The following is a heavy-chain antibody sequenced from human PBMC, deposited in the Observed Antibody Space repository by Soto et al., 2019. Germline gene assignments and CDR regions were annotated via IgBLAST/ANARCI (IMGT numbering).Heavy chain of an antibody. CDR1: GGTFSSYA. CDR3: ARGTKQQLVAWWFDP. Sequence: SVKVSCKASGGTFSSYAISWVRQAPGQGLEWMGGIIPIFGTANYAQKFQGRVTISVDTSKNQFSLKLSSVTAADTAVYYCARGTKQQLVAWWFDPWGQGTLVTVSS. V-gene: IGHV1-69*06. J-gene: IGHJ5*02. D-gene: IGHD6-13*01. CDR2: IIPIFGTA.